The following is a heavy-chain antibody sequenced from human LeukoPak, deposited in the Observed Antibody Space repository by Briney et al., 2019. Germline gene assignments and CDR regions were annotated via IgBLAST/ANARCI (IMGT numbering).Heavy chain of an antibody. CDR1: GYSISSGYY. CDR2: IYHSGST. V-gene: IGHV4-38-2*02. D-gene: IGHD3-10*01. Sequence: SETLSLTCTVSGYSISSGYYWGWIRQPPGKGLEWIGSIYHSGSTYYNPSLKSRVTISIDTSKNQFSLKLTSVTAADTAVYYCARVPGAYYMDVWGKGTTVTI. J-gene: IGHJ6*03. CDR3: ARVPGAYYMDV.